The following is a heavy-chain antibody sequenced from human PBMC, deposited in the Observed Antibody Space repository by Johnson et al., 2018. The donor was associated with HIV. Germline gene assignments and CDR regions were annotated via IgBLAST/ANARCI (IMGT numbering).Heavy chain of an antibody. CDR2: ISYSGSDT. CDR3: AKERTAMVTPFDA. J-gene: IGHJ3*01. CDR1: GFTFSSYA. Sequence: QVQLVESGGGLVQPGGSLRLSCAASGFTFSSYAMHWVRQAPGRWLEWVAFISYSGSDTSYVASVKGRFTVSRDNSENTLFLQMNSLRDEDTAVYYCAKERTAMVTPFDAWGQGTMVTVSS. D-gene: IGHD5-18*01. V-gene: IGHV3-30*04.